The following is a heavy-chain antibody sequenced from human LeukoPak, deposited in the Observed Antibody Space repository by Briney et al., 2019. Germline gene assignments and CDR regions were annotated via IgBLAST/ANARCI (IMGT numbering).Heavy chain of an antibody. CDR2: INPSGGST. Sequence: ASVKVSCKASGYTFTSYYMHWVRQAPGQGLEWMGIINPSGGSTSYAQKFQGRVTMTRYMSTSTVYMELSSLRSEDTAVYYCARGPYNAPYFDYWGQGTLVTVSS. CDR1: GYTFTSYY. J-gene: IGHJ4*02. CDR3: ARGPYNAPYFDY. V-gene: IGHV1-46*01. D-gene: IGHD1-14*01.